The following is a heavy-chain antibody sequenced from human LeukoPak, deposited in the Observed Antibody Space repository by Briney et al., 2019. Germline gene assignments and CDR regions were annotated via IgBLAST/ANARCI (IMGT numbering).Heavy chain of an antibody. J-gene: IGHJ3*02. Sequence: SETLSLTCTVSGGSINNYYWTWIRQPAGKGLEWIGRIYTSGSTNYNPSLKSRAAMSVDTSKNQFSLKLSSVTAADTAVYYCARAPNYDSTKFDIWGQGTMVTVSS. CDR3: ARAPNYDSTKFDI. V-gene: IGHV4-4*07. CDR1: GGSINNYY. D-gene: IGHD3-22*01. CDR2: IYTSGST.